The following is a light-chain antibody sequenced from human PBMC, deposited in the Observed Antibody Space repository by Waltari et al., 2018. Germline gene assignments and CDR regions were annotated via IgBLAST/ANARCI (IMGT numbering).Light chain of an antibody. Sequence: QLVLTQSPSASASLGASVTLTCTLRSRPINYAIAWPHHPPQKGPRYLMKLNSNGRHTKGDGIPDRFSGSSSGAERYLTISRVQSDDEADYYCQTWDSGSHAWVFGGGTKLTVL. CDR3: QTWDSGSHAWV. CDR1: SRPINYA. V-gene: IGLV4-69*01. J-gene: IGLJ3*02. CDR2: LNSNGRH.